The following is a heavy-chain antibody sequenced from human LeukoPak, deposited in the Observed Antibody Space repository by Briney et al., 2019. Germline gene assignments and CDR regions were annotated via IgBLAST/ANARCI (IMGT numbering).Heavy chain of an antibody. D-gene: IGHD4-11*01. J-gene: IGHJ6*03. CDR3: ARVAMTRDYMDV. CDR2: MYHSGST. V-gene: IGHV4-38-2*02. CDR1: GDSVSSDYL. Sequence: SETLSLTCTVSGDSVSSDYLWGWVRQPPGKGLEWIGSMYHSGSTYYNPSLKSRVTISIDTSKNQFSLKLSSVTAADTAVYYCARVAMTRDYMDVWGKGTTVTVSS.